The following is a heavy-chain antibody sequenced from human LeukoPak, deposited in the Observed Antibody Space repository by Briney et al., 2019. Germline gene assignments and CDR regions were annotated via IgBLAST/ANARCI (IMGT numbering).Heavy chain of an antibody. CDR3: ARDGLLYDSSGYYYGY. D-gene: IGHD3-22*01. CDR2: ISSSGSTI. CDR1: GFTFSSYE. V-gene: IGHV3-48*03. Sequence: GSLRLSCAASGFTFSSYEMNWVRQAPGKGLEWVSYISSSGSTIYYADSVKGRFTISRDNAKNSLYLQMNSLRAEDTAVYYCARDGLLYDSSGYYYGYWSQGTLVTVSS. J-gene: IGHJ4*02.